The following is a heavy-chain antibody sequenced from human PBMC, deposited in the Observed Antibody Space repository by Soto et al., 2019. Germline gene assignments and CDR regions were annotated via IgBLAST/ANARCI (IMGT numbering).Heavy chain of an antibody. CDR1: GGSIGTHY. CDR2: IYYRGNT. J-gene: IGHJ4*02. Sequence: PSETLSLTCTVSGGSIGTHYWSWIRQPPGKGLEWIGYIYYRGNTDYNPPLKSRVTTSVDASKNQFSVKLSSVTAADTAVYYCAFDSSGYKPLDYWGQGTLVTVSS. CDR3: AFDSSGYKPLDY. V-gene: IGHV4-59*08. D-gene: IGHD3-22*01.